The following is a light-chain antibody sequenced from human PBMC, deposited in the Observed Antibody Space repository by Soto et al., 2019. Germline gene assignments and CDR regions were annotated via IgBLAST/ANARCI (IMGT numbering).Light chain of an antibody. V-gene: IGKV3-15*01. CDR3: QQYNNWLSWT. CDR2: GAV. Sequence: EVVMTQSPAVLSVSPGETATLSCRASQSICSKLAWYQQKPGQAPRLLIYGAVTRATGIPARFSGSGSTTDFTLTISSLHSEDCAVYYCQQYNNWLSWTFGQGTKVEIK. J-gene: IGKJ1*01. CDR1: QSICSK.